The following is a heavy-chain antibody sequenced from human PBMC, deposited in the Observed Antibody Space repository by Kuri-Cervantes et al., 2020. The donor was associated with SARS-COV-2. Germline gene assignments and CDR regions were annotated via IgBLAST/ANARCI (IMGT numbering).Heavy chain of an antibody. CDR2: ISGRGDT. CDR3: VGVLSNWFDP. J-gene: IGHJ5*02. CDR1: GASISNSY. D-gene: IGHD2/OR15-2a*01. Sequence: GSLRLSCTVSGASISNSYWNWIRHPAGKPLQWIGRISGRGDTIYNPSLKSRASMSVVTSKNQFSLTLTSVTAADTAVYYCVGVLSNWFDPWGQGTLVTV. V-gene: IGHV4-4*07.